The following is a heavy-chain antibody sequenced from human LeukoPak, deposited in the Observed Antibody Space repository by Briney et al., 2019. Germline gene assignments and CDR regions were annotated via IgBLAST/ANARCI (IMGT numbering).Heavy chain of an antibody. J-gene: IGHJ6*02. Sequence: PSETLSLTCTVSGGSISSYYWSWIRQPPGKGLEWIGYIYYSGSTNYNPSLKSRVTISVDTSKNQFSLKLSSVTAADTAVYYCARHLIGPYDSSGYPLYYYGMDVWGQGTTVTVSS. CDR2: IYYSGST. CDR1: GGSISSYY. V-gene: IGHV4-59*08. D-gene: IGHD3-22*01. CDR3: ARHLIGPYDSSGYPLYYYGMDV.